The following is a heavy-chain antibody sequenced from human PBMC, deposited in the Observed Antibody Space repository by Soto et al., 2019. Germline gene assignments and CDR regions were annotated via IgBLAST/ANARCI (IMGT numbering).Heavy chain of an antibody. Sequence: QVHLVQSGAEVKKPGASVKVSCKASGYTFTSYGISWGRQAPGQGLEWMGWISAYNGNTDYAQKLQGRVIVTRDTSASTAYMGLRSLRSDDTAVYYCARGRYGDYWGQGALVTVSS. J-gene: IGHJ4*02. CDR3: ARGRYGDY. D-gene: IGHD1-1*01. V-gene: IGHV1-18*01. CDR1: GYTFTSYG. CDR2: ISAYNGNT.